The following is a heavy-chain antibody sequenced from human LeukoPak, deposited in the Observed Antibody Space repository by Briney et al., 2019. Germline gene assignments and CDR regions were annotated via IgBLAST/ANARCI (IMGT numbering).Heavy chain of an antibody. D-gene: IGHD3-3*01. CDR3: ARLPTRWSGLDY. J-gene: IGHJ4*02. CDR2: IIPIFGTA. Sequence: SSVKVSCKASGGTFSSYAISWVRQAPGQGLEWMGGIIPIFGTANYAQKFQGRVTITADESTSTAYMELSSLRPEDTAVYYCARLPTRWSGLDYWGQGTLVTVSS. CDR1: GGTFSSYA. V-gene: IGHV1-69*13.